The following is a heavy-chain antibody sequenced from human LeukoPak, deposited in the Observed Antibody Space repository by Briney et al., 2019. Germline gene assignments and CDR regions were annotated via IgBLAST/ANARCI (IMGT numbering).Heavy chain of an antibody. Sequence: GESLKISCNGSGYSFTSYWIGWVRQMPGKGLEWMGIIYPGDSDTRYSPSFQGQVTISADKSISTAYLQWSSLKASDTAMYYCARQGYYGSGSYLPLDYWGQGTLVTVSS. D-gene: IGHD3-10*01. J-gene: IGHJ4*02. V-gene: IGHV5-51*01. CDR2: IYPGDSDT. CDR1: GYSFTSYW. CDR3: ARQGYYGSGSYLPLDY.